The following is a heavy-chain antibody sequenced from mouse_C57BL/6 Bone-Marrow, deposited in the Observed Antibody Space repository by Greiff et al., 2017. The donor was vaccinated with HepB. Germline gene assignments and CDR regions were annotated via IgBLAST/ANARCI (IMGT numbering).Heavy chain of an antibody. V-gene: IGHV5-12*01. CDR3: ASGFYYGSSSH. Sequence: EVKLMESGGGLVQPGGSLKLSCAASGFTFSDYYMYWVRQTPEKRLEWVAYISNGGGSTYYPDTVKGRFTISGDNAKNTLYLQMSRLKSEDTAMYYCASGFYYGSSSHWGQGTSVTVSS. J-gene: IGHJ4*01. CDR1: GFTFSDYY. CDR2: ISNGGGST. D-gene: IGHD1-1*01.